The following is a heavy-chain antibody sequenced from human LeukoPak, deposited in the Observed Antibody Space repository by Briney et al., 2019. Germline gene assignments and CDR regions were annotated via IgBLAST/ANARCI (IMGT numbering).Heavy chain of an antibody. CDR1: GFTFSSYG. V-gene: IGHV3-33*06. J-gene: IGHJ4*02. D-gene: IGHD5-18*01. CDR3: AKDRGRGYRFDDY. Sequence: GGSLRLSCAASGFTFSSYGMHWVRQAPGKGLEWVAVIWYDGSNKYYADSVKGRFTISRDNSKNTLYLQMNSLRAEDTAVYYCAKDRGRGYRFDDYWGQGTLVTVSS. CDR2: IWYDGSNK.